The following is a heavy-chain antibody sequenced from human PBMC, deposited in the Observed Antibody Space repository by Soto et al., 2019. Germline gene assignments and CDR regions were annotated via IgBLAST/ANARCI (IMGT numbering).Heavy chain of an antibody. D-gene: IGHD6-19*01. J-gene: IGHJ6*02. Sequence: SETLSLTCAVYGGSFSGYYWSWIRQPPGKGLEWIGEINHSGSTNYNPSLKSRVTISVATSKNQFSLKLSFVSAADTAVYYCASSSGWPWTYYYYYGIDVWGQGTTVTVSS. V-gene: IGHV4-34*01. CDR3: ASSSGWPWTYYYYYGIDV. CDR1: GGSFSGYY. CDR2: INHSGST.